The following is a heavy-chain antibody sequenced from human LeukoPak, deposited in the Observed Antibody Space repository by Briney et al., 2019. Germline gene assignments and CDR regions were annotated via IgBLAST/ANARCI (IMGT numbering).Heavy chain of an antibody. J-gene: IGHJ4*02. CDR1: GVTVNNSY. D-gene: IGHD2-2*03. Sequence: GGSLRLSCAASGVTVNNSYMNWVRQAPGKGLEWVSLVDSGNNTFYADSVKGRFTISRDDSKNTLYLQMNSLRAEDTAVYYCSRGWMLDWGQGTLVTVSS. CDR2: VDSGNNT. V-gene: IGHV3-53*01. CDR3: SRGWMLD.